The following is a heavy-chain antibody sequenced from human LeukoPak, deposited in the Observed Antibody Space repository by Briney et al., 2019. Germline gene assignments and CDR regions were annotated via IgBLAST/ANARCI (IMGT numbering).Heavy chain of an antibody. CDR1: GFTFSSYA. Sequence: GGTLRLSCAASGFTFSSYAMSWVRRAPGKGLEWVSAISGSGGSTYYADSVKSRFTISRDNSKNTLYLQMNSLRAEDTAVYYCAKVDSSGYVDFDYWGQGTLVTVSS. J-gene: IGHJ4*02. V-gene: IGHV3-23*01. CDR3: AKVDSSGYVDFDY. D-gene: IGHD3-22*01. CDR2: ISGSGGST.